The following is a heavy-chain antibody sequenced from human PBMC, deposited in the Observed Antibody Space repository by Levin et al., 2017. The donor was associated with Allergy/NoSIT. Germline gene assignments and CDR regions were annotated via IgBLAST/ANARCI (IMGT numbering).Heavy chain of an antibody. CDR1: GFTFSNYW. Sequence: GGSLRLSCAASGFTFSNYWMSWVRQAPGKGLEWVANIKEDGSEKYYVDSMKGRFTISRDNAKNSLYLQMNSLRVEDTAVYYCARAGRTYSNYVGGETLLDYWGQGTLVTVSS. J-gene: IGHJ4*02. CDR3: ARAGRTYSNYVGGETLLDY. D-gene: IGHD4-11*01. V-gene: IGHV3-7*01. CDR2: IKEDGSEK.